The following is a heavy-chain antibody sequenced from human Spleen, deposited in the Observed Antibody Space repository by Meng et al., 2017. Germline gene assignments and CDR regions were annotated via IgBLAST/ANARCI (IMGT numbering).Heavy chain of an antibody. Sequence: ASVKVSCKVPGYTLSKLSMHWVRQAPGKGLEWMGGLDPEDGETIYAQKFQGRVTITTDESTSTAYMELSSLRSEDTAVYYCARDQRIAVAAHYYYYGMDVWGQGATVTVSS. J-gene: IGHJ6*02. CDR2: LDPEDGET. V-gene: IGHV1-24*01. D-gene: IGHD6-19*01. CDR3: ARDQRIAVAAHYYYYGMDV. CDR1: GYTLSKLS.